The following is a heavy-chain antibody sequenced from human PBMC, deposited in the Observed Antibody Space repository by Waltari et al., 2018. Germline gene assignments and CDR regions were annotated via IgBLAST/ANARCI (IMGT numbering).Heavy chain of an antibody. CDR2: IKQDGSEK. CDR3: TRGGRDSSWYWRD. Sequence: EVQLVESGGGLAQPGGSRRLGGAASGLSFRNYWMTWVRQASGKGPEWVANIKQDGSEKYYMDSVKGRFTISRDNAKNSLYLQMNNLRVEDTAVYYCTRGGRDSSWYWRDWGQGTLVTVSS. D-gene: IGHD6-13*01. J-gene: IGHJ4*02. CDR1: GLSFRNYW. V-gene: IGHV3-7*01.